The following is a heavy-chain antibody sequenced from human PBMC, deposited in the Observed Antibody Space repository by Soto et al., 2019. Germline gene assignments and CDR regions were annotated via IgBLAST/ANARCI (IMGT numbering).Heavy chain of an antibody. CDR2: ISYDGTNK. V-gene: IGHV3-30*18. D-gene: IGHD5-18*01. J-gene: IGHJ4*02. CDR3: AKEKATRGYSFLVDY. CDR1: GVTFSSYG. Sequence: QVQLVESGGGVVQPGRSLRLSCAASGVTFSSYGMHWVRQAPGKGLEWVAVISYDGTNKYYADSVKGRFTISRDDSKNTLYLQMTSLRPEDTAVYYCAKEKATRGYSFLVDYWGQGPMVTVSS.